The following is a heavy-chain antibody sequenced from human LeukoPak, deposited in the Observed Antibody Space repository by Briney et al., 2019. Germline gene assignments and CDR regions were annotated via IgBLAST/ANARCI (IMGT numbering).Heavy chain of an antibody. J-gene: IGHJ4*02. CDR3: ARDSKVGANFDY. D-gene: IGHD3-10*01. V-gene: IGHV1-2*02. CDR2: INPNSGGT. Sequence: ASVKVSCKASGYTFTGYYMHWVRQAPGQGLEWMGWINPNSGGTNYAQKFQGRVTMTRDTSISTAYMELSRLRSDDTDVYSCARDSKVGANFDYWGQGTLVTVSS. CDR1: GYTFTGYY.